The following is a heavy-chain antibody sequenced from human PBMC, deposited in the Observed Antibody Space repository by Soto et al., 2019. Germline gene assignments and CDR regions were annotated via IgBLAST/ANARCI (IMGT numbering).Heavy chain of an antibody. J-gene: IGHJ4*02. CDR1: GFTFSSYS. V-gene: IGHV3-21*01. D-gene: IGHD5-12*01. Sequence: GGSLRLSCAASGFTFSSYSINWVRQAPGKGLXWVXXXXSXCXYXXXXXSVKGRFTISRDNAKNSLYLKMNSLRAEDTAVYYCARDLYSGYEGDYWGQGTLVTVS. CDR3: ARDLYSGYEGDY. CDR2: XXSXCXYX.